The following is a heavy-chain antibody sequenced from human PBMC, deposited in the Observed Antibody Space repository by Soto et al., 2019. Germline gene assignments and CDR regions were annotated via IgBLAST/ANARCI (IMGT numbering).Heavy chain of an antibody. Sequence: QVQLVQSGAELKKPGSSVKVSCKASGDTFSGYPINWVRQAPGEGLEWMWRISPDFGTTNDAQRFGGRFTFTADESTNTAYMELRGLLSEDTAVYYWARDGGVGEHKYWGPGTRVTVS. D-gene: IGHD3-16*01. J-gene: IGHJ4*02. CDR3: ARDGGVGEHKY. CDR1: GDTFSGYP. CDR2: ISPDFGTT. V-gene: IGHV1-69*18.